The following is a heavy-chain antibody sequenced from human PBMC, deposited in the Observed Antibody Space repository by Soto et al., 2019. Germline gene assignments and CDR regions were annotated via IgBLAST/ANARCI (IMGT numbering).Heavy chain of an antibody. CDR1: GFTLSNYA. D-gene: IGHD3-9*01. CDR3: AKGRSLTGYFAYDY. J-gene: IGHJ4*02. Sequence: EVQLLESGGGLVQPGGPLRLSCATSGFTLSNYAMNWVRQSPGKGLEWVSSISASGDSTYYPESVKGRFTVSTDNSKNTLYLQTDSLRAEDTSLYYCAKGRSLTGYFAYDYWGQGALVTVSS. V-gene: IGHV3-23*01. CDR2: ISASGDST.